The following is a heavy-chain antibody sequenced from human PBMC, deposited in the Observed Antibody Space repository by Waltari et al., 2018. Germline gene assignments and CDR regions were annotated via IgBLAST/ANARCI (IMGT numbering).Heavy chain of an antibody. CDR3: ARGVDTAMVGRPGFDYFDY. Sequence: QVQLQESGPGLVKPSETLSLTCAVSGYSISSGYYWGWIRQPPGKGLEWIGSIYHSGSTYYNPSLKSRVTISVDTSKTQFSLKLSSVTAADTAVYYCARGVDTAMVGRPGFDYFDYWGQGTLVTVSS. V-gene: IGHV4-38-2*01. D-gene: IGHD5-18*01. CDR1: GYSISSGYY. J-gene: IGHJ4*02. CDR2: IYHSGST.